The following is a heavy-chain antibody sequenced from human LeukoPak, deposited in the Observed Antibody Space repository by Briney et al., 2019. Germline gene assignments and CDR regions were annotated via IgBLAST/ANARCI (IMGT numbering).Heavy chain of an antibody. Sequence: SETLSLTCTVSGGSISSYYWSSIRQPPGKGLEWIAYIYYSGSTNYNPSLRSRVTISVDTSKNQFSLKLSSVTAADTAVYYCASLRLNSFDYWGQGTLVTVSS. V-gene: IGHV4-59*08. CDR2: IYYSGST. CDR3: ASLRLNSFDY. D-gene: IGHD3-16*01. J-gene: IGHJ4*02. CDR1: GGSISSYY.